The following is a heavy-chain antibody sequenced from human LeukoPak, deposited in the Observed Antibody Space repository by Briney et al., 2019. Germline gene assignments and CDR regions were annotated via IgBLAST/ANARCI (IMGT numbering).Heavy chain of an antibody. J-gene: IGHJ5*02. CDR1: GFTFRSYW. CDR2: IKQDGREK. CDR3: ARASIIDFWGRDWFDP. V-gene: IGHV3-7*04. Sequence: GGSLRLSCAACGFTFRSYWMSWVRQAPGRGLEGVANIKQDGREKFYVDPVKGRFTIYRANDKNSLYLQMNSLRAEDTAVYYCARASIIDFWGRDWFDPWGQGTLVTVSS. D-gene: IGHD3-16*01.